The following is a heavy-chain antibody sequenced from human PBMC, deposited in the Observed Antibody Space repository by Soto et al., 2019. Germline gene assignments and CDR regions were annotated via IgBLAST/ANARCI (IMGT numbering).Heavy chain of an antibody. V-gene: IGHV4-4*02. CDR3: ARVAVAGTRVDY. Sequence: QVQLQESGPGLVKPSGTLSLTCAVSGGSISSSNWWSWVRQPPGKGLEWIGEIYHSGSTNYNPSPKRRVTISVDKSKNQFAPKLSSVTAADTAVYYCARVAVAGTRVDYWGQGTLVTVSS. CDR2: IYHSGST. D-gene: IGHD6-19*01. J-gene: IGHJ4*02. CDR1: GGSISSSNW.